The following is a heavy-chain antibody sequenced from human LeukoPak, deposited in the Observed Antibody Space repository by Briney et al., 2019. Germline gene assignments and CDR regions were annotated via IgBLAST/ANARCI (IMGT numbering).Heavy chain of an antibody. CDR2: INHSGST. V-gene: IGHV4-34*01. D-gene: IGHD1-7*01. J-gene: IGHJ6*03. CDR3: ARGRGNWNYRGYYYYMDV. Sequence: PSETLSLTCAVYGGSFSGYYWSWIRHPPGKGLEWSGEINHSGSTNYHPSLKSRVTISVDTSKNQFSLKLSSVTAADTAVYYCARGRGNWNYRGYYYYMDVWGKGTTVTVSS. CDR1: GGSFSGYY.